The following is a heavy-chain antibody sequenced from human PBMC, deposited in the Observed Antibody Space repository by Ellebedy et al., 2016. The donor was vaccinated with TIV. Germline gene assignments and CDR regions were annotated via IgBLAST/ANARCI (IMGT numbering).Heavy chain of an antibody. CDR1: GGSISSYY. J-gene: IGHJ5*02. CDR3: ARGWGFGGVIVKIDP. CDR2: INHSGST. V-gene: IGHV4-34*01. D-gene: IGHD3-16*02. Sequence: SETLSLTCTVSGGSISSYYWGWIRQPPGKGLEWIGEINHSGSTNYNPSLKSRVTISVDTSKNQFSLKLSSVTAADTAVYYCARGWGFGGVIVKIDPWGQGTLVTVSS.